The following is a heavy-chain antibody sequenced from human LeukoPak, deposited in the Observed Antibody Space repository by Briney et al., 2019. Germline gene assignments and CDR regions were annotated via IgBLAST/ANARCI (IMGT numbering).Heavy chain of an antibody. CDR1: GGSFSGYY. CDR3: ARGVGSGLYYYDSSGYSLLV. CDR2: INHSGST. Sequence: SETLSLTCAVYGGSFSGYYWSWIRQPPGKGLEWIGEINHSGSTNYNPSLKSRVTISVDTSKNQFSLKLSSVTAADTAVYYCARGVGSGLYYYDSSGYSLLVWGQGTTVTVSS. V-gene: IGHV4-34*01. J-gene: IGHJ6*02. D-gene: IGHD3-22*01.